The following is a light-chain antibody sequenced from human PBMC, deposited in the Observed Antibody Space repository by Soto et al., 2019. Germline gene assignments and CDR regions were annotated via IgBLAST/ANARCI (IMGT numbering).Light chain of an antibody. CDR2: GTS. Sequence: EIVLTQSPGTLSLSPGERATLSCRASQSVSSGYLAWYQQKPGQVPRLLIYGTSNRATGIPDRFSGGGSGTDFSPGTDFTLTMCGLEPGDCAVYCCQLCGTAPFPFCPGNKVEIK. V-gene: IGKV3-20*01. CDR1: QSVSSGY. J-gene: IGKJ3*01. CDR3: QLCGTAPFP.